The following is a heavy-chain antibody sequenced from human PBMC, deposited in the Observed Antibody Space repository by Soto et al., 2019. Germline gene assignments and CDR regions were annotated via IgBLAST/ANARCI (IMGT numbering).Heavy chain of an antibody. CDR1: GFTFSSYG. V-gene: IGHV3-33*01. D-gene: IGHD5-12*01. J-gene: IGHJ4*02. Sequence: GGSLRLSCAASGFTFSSYGMHWVRQAPGKGLEWVAVIWYDGSNKYYADSVKGRFTISRDNSKNTLYLQMNSLRAEDTAVYYCARVEGGYDYHLFDYWGQGTLVTVSS. CDR3: ARVEGGYDYHLFDY. CDR2: IWYDGSNK.